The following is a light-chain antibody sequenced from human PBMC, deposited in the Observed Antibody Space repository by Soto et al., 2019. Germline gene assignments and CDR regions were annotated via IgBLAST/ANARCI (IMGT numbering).Light chain of an antibody. CDR1: QSVDVN. Sequence: EVVLTQSPGTLSLSPGERATLSCRASQSVDVNLARYLQNPGQAPRLVIYGASTRATGIPARYSGSGSGTEFTLTISSLEPEDFAVYYCQQRSNWITFGQGTRLEI. J-gene: IGKJ5*01. CDR2: GAS. V-gene: IGKV3-11*01. CDR3: QQRSNWIT.